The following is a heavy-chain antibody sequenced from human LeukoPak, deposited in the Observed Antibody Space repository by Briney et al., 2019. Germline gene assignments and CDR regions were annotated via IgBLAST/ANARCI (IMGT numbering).Heavy chain of an antibody. J-gene: IGHJ4*02. CDR1: GYTFTSYG. Sequence: ASEKVSCKASGYTFTSYGISWVRQAPGQGLEWMGWISAYNGNTNYAQKLQGRVTMTTDTSTSTAYMELRSLRSDGTAVYYCARVGSYFRNFDYWGQGTLVTVSS. CDR2: ISAYNGNT. CDR3: ARVGSYFRNFDY. D-gene: IGHD1-26*01. V-gene: IGHV1-18*01.